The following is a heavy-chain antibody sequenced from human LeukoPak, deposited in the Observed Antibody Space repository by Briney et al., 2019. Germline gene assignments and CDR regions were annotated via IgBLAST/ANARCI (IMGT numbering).Heavy chain of an antibody. D-gene: IGHD3-10*01. J-gene: IGHJ4*02. CDR3: ARGTWFGDSLGTDF. CDR1: VYTLSDNY. CDR2: IKPNGGGT. V-gene: IGHV1-2*02. Sequence: GASGKVSCTASVYTLSDNYIYWVRQAPGQGLEYMGWIKPNGGGTKYARKSQGRVTMTRETSISTAYMELNRLRSDDTAVYSCARGTWFGDSLGTDFWGQGTLVLASS.